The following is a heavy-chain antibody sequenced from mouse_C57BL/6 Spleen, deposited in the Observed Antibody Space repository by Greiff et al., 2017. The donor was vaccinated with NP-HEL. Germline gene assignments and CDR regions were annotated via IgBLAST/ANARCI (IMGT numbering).Heavy chain of an antibody. CDR1: GYTFTSYW. Sequence: VQLQQPGTELVKPGASVKLSCKASGYTFTSYWMHWVKQRPGQGLEWIGNINPRNGGPNYNEKFKSKATLTVDNSSSTAYMQLRSLTSEDSAVYYCARRIYYYGSSYFDYWGQGTTLTVSS. J-gene: IGHJ2*01. D-gene: IGHD1-1*01. V-gene: IGHV1-53*01. CDR3: ARRIYYYGSSYFDY. CDR2: INPRNGGP.